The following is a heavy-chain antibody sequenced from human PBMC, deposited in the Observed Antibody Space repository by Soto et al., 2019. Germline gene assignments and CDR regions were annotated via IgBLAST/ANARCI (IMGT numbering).Heavy chain of an antibody. V-gene: IGHV3-48*02. CDR2: ISSSSSTI. Sequence: PGRSLRLSCAASGFTFSNHSMNLVRQAPGKGLEWVSYISSSSSTIYYADSVKGRFTISRDNAKNSLYLQMNSLRDEDTAVYYCASLETNFDYWGQGTLVTVSS. CDR1: GFTFSNHS. J-gene: IGHJ4*02. CDR3: ASLETNFDY.